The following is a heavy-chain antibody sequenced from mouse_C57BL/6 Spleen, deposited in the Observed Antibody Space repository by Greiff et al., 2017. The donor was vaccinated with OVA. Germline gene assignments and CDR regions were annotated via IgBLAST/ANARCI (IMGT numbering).Heavy chain of an antibody. V-gene: IGHV5-17*01. Sequence: EVQRVESGGGLVKPGGSLKLSCAASGFTFSDYGMHWVRQAPEKGLEWVAYISSGSSTIYYADTVKGRFTISRDNAKNTLFLQMTSLRSEDTAMYYCARQTGTGFFFDYWGQGTTLTVSS. D-gene: IGHD4-1*01. CDR1: GFTFSDYG. J-gene: IGHJ2*01. CDR2: ISSGSSTI. CDR3: ARQTGTGFFFDY.